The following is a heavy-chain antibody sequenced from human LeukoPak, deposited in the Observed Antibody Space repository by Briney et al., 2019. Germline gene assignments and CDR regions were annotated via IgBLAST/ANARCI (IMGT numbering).Heavy chain of an antibody. J-gene: IGHJ4*02. CDR3: AKGSSSGRPYFFDY. CDR2: ISGSGAST. D-gene: IGHD3-10*01. CDR1: GFTFSSYA. Sequence: GGSLRLSCVASGFTFSSYALNWVRQTPGKGLEWVSTISGSGASTYYADAVRGRFTISRDNSKTTLYLEMNSLRAEDTAVYYCAKGSSSGRPYFFDYWGQGSLVAVSS. V-gene: IGHV3-23*01.